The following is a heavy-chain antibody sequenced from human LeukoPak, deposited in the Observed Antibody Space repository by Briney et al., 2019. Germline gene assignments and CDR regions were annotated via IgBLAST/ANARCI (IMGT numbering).Heavy chain of an antibody. J-gene: IGHJ4*02. V-gene: IGHV3-30*04. CDR1: GFTFSSYA. D-gene: IGHD2-8*01. Sequence: GGSLRLSCAASGFTFSSYAMHWVRQAPGKGLEWVAVISYDGSNKYYADSVKGRFTISGDNSKNTLYLEMSSLRVEDTAIYYCAKWPEGAMDYFDYWGQGTLVTVSS. CDR3: AKWPEGAMDYFDY. CDR2: ISYDGSNK.